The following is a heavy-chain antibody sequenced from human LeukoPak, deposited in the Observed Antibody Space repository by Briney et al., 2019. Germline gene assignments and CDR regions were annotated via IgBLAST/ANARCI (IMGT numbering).Heavy chain of an antibody. D-gene: IGHD3-22*01. CDR2: INHSGST. Sequence: PSETLSLTCAVYGGSFSGYYWSWIRQPPGKGLEWIGEINHSGSTNYNPSLKSRVTISVDTSKNQFSLKLSSVTAADTAVYYCARGRGQRRYYDSSGYYYDYWGQGTLVTVSS. CDR3: ARGRGQRRYYDSSGYYYDY. CDR1: GGSFSGYY. V-gene: IGHV4-34*01. J-gene: IGHJ4*02.